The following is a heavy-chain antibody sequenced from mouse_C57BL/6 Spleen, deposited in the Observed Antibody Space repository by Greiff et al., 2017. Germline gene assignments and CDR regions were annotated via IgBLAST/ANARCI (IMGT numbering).Heavy chain of an antibody. J-gene: IGHJ2*01. Sequence: QVQLKQPGAELVKPGASVKMSCKASGYTFTSYWITWVKQRPGQGLEWIGDIYPGSGSTNYNEKFKSKATLTVDTSSSTAYMQLSSLTSEDSAVYYCARWEGQLRPSFDYWGQGTTLTVSS. CDR3: ARWEGQLRPSFDY. CDR1: GYTFTSYW. V-gene: IGHV1-55*01. CDR2: IYPGSGST. D-gene: IGHD3-2*02.